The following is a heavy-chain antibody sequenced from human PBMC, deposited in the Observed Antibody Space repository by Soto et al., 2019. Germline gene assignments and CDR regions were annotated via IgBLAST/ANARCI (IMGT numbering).Heavy chain of an antibody. V-gene: IGHV4-4*02. Sequence: SETLSLTCAVSGSSMDSSNWWSWVRQAPGKGLEWIGEINHSGSTNYNPSLKSRVTISVDTSKNQFSLKLSSVTAADTAVYYCARGPYSLAAAGPGWFDPWGQGTQVTSPQ. CDR1: GSSMDSSNW. CDR2: INHSGST. CDR3: ARGPYSLAAAGPGWFDP. D-gene: IGHD6-13*01. J-gene: IGHJ5*02.